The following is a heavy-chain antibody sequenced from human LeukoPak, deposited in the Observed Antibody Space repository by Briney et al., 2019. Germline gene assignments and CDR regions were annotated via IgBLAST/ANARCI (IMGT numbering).Heavy chain of an antibody. CDR1: GFTFSSYS. CDR2: ISSSSSYI. V-gene: IGHV3-21*01. D-gene: IGHD3-10*01. Sequence: GGSLRLSCAASGFTFSSYSMNWVRQAPGKGLEWVSSISSSSSYIYYADSVKGRFTISRDNAKNSLYLQMNSLRAEDTAVYYCAREDGPDYYGSGSYFGVDYWGQGTLVTVSS. J-gene: IGHJ4*02. CDR3: AREDGPDYYGSGSYFGVDY.